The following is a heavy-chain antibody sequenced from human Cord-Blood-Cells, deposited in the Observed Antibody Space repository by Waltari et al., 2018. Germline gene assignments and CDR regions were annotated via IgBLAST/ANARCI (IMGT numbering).Heavy chain of an antibody. Sequence: QVQLQESGPGLVKPSETLSLTCAVSGYSISSGYYWGWIRQPPGKGLEWIGSIYHSGSTYYNPSLKSRVTISVDTSKNQFSLKLSSVTAADTAVYYCARSMGYDFWSGYSGDALDIWGQGTMVTVSS. V-gene: IGHV4-38-2*01. CDR2: IYHSGST. J-gene: IGHJ3*02. CDR1: GYSISSGYY. CDR3: ARSMGYDFWSGYSGDALDI. D-gene: IGHD3-3*01.